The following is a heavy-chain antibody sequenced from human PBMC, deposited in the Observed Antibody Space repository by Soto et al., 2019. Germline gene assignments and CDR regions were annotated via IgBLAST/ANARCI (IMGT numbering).Heavy chain of an antibody. CDR3: ARDGGAGGGASIIPDIVVVVAAKDYYGMDD. V-gene: IGHV3-21*01. Sequence: EVQLVESGGGLVKPGGSLRLSCAASGFTFSSYSMNWVRQAPGKGLEWVSSISSSSSYIYYADSVKGRFTISRDNAKNSLYLQMNSLRAEDTAVYYCARDGGAGGGASIIPDIVVVVAAKDYYGMDDWGQGTTVTVSS. D-gene: IGHD2-15*01. CDR2: ISSSSSYI. J-gene: IGHJ6*02. CDR1: GFTFSSYS.